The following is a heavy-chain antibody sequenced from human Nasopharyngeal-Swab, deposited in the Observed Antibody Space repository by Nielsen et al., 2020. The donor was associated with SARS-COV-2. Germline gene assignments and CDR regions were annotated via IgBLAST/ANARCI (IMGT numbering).Heavy chain of an antibody. Sequence: VRQAPGQGLEWMGGIIPIFGTANYAQKFQGRVTITADKSTSTAYMELSSLRSEDTAVYYCARALSARTTFNCLGPWGQGTLVTVSS. CDR3: ARALSARTTFNCLGP. V-gene: IGHV1-69*06. D-gene: IGHD4-17*01. CDR2: IIPIFGTA. J-gene: IGHJ5*02.